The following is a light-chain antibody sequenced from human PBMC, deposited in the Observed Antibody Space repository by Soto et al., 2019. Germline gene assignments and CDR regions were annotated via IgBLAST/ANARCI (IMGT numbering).Light chain of an antibody. J-gene: IGKJ1*01. CDR2: GAS. V-gene: IGKV3D-15*01. CDR1: QSVDNK. CDR3: KQYRQWPLT. Sequence: EIVMTQSPDTLSVSPGDRNTLSCRASQSVDNKLAWYQQRPGQPPRLLVYGASTRATGIPARFSGGGSGTEFSLFFISPQSDDSAVYYCKQYRQWPLTFGQGTTVEVK.